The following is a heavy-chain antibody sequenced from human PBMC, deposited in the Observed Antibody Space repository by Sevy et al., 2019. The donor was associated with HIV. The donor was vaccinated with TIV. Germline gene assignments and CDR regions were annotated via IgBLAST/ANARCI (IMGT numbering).Heavy chain of an antibody. V-gene: IGHV3-23*01. CDR3: AKETTSGYFP. Sequence: GGSLRLSCAVSGFRFNTYVMSWVHQAPGKGLEWVSSISASGGYTYYADSVKGRFAISRDNSKNTVDLQMNSLRAEDTALYYCAKETTSGYFPWGQGTLVTVSS. CDR2: ISASGGYT. CDR1: GFRFNTYV. J-gene: IGHJ5*02. D-gene: IGHD3-3*01.